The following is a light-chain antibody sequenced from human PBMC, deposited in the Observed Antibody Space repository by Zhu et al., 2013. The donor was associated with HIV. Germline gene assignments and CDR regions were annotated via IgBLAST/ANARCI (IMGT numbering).Light chain of an antibody. CDR3: QQFNSFPFT. Sequence: DIQMSQSPSTLSASVGDTITITCRASQSINNWVAWYQQKPGKAPKLLIYAASTLKYGVPSRFSGSGSGTEFTLTVNSLQPDDFATYYCQQFNSFPFTFGPGTKVDIK. V-gene: IGKV1-5*01. CDR1: QSINNW. CDR2: AAS. J-gene: IGKJ3*01.